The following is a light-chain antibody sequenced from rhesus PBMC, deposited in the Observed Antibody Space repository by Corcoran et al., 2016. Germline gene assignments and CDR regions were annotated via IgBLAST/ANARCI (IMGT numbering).Light chain of an antibody. CDR2: GSS. CDR3: YQHSSGYT. V-gene: IGKV3-10*01. Sequence: QVILTQSPATLSLSPGERATLSCRASQSVSSYVAWYQQKPGQAPRLLIYGSSSRATGIPDRFSGSGSGTDVTLTISSLEPEDVGVYHCYQHSSGYTFGPGTKLDI. CDR1: QSVSSY. J-gene: IGKJ3*01.